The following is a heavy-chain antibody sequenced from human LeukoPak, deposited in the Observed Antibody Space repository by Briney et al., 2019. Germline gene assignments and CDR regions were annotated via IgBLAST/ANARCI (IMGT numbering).Heavy chain of an antibody. CDR2: INPSGGST. J-gene: IGHJ4*02. Sequence: GASVKVSCKASGYTFTSYYMHWVRQAPGQGLEWMGIINPSGGSTSYAQKFQGRVTMTRDTSTSTVYMELSSLRSDDTAVYYRATTGGYCSSTSCSLPQDYWGQGTLVTVSS. CDR1: GYTFTSYY. V-gene: IGHV1-46*01. CDR3: ATTGGYCSSTSCSLPQDY. D-gene: IGHD2-2*03.